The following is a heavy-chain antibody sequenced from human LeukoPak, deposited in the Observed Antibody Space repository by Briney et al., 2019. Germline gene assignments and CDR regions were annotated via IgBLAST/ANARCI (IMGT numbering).Heavy chain of an antibody. Sequence: ASVKVSCKVSGYTLTEFSMHWVRQAPGKGLEWMGGFDPEDGETIYAQKFQGRVTMTEDTSTDTAYMELSSLRSEDTAVYYCATMYYDYVWGSYRYTRYAFDIWGQGTMVTVSS. D-gene: IGHD3-16*02. CDR3: ATMYYDYVWGSYRYTRYAFDI. J-gene: IGHJ3*02. CDR1: GYTLTEFS. CDR2: FDPEDGET. V-gene: IGHV1-24*01.